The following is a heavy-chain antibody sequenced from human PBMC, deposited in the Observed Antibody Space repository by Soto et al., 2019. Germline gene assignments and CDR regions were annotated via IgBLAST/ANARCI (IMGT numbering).Heavy chain of an antibody. J-gene: IGHJ4*02. CDR2: ISYDGSNK. CDR3: ARGQGDFIVVVPAATLDY. D-gene: IGHD2-2*01. CDR1: GFTFSSYA. V-gene: IGHV3-30-3*01. Sequence: GGSLRLSCAASGFTFSSYAMHWVRQAPGKGLEWVAVISYDGSNKYYADSVKGRFTISRDNSKNTLYLQMNSLGAEDTAVYYCARGQGDFIVVVPAATLDYWGQGTLVTVSS.